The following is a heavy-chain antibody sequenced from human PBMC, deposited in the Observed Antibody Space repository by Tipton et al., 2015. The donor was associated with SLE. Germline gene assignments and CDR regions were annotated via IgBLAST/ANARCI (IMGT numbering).Heavy chain of an antibody. Sequence: SLRLSCAASRFTFSSYAMSWVRQAPGKGLEWVSLISGGGGSTYYADSVKGRFTISRDNSKNTLYLQMNSLRAEDTAVYYCAKEGYYGSGTRDAFDIWGQGTMVTVSS. D-gene: IGHD3-10*01. V-gene: IGHV3-23*01. CDR3: AKEGYYGSGTRDAFDI. CDR1: RFTFSSYA. CDR2: ISGGGGST. J-gene: IGHJ3*02.